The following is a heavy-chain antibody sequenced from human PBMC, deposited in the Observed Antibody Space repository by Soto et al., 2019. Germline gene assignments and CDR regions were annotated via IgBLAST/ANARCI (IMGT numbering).Heavy chain of an antibody. J-gene: IGHJ6*02. Sequence: ASVKVSCKASGYTFTTYYIHWVRQAPGQGLEWMGIFNPSGGSRTYAQKFQGRLTMTGDTSTSTVYMELSSLRSDDTAVYYCARPGAAAGPEYYGLDVWGQGTTVTV. CDR1: GYTFTTYY. CDR3: ARPGAAAGPEYYGLDV. CDR2: FNPSGGSR. V-gene: IGHV1-46*01. D-gene: IGHD6-13*01.